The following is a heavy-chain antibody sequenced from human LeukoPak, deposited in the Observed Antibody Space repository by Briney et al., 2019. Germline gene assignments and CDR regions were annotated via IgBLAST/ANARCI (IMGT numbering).Heavy chain of an antibody. D-gene: IGHD1-20*01. Sequence: GGSLRLSCAAPGFTFSSYAMSWVRQAPGKGLEWVSSISNSGGRTFYTDSVKGRFTNSRDDSKNTLFLQMNSLRAEDTAVYFCAKVKWKLIGYFDYWGQGTLVTVSS. V-gene: IGHV3-23*01. CDR2: ISNSGGRT. CDR1: GFTFSSYA. CDR3: AKVKWKLIGYFDY. J-gene: IGHJ4*02.